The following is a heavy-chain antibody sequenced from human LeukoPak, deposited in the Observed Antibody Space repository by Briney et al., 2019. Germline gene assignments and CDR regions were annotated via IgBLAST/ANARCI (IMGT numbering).Heavy chain of an antibody. CDR2: IRYDGTNK. V-gene: IGHV3-30*02. CDR3: AKVNADYSNYNNYFDY. Sequence: GGSLRLSCEASGFSFSSYGLHWVRQAPGMGLEWVAFIRYDGTNKYYADSVKGRFTISRDNSKNTLYLQMNSLRAEDTAVYYCAKVNADYSNYNNYFDYWGQGTLVTVSS. D-gene: IGHD4-11*01. CDR1: GFSFSSYG. J-gene: IGHJ4*02.